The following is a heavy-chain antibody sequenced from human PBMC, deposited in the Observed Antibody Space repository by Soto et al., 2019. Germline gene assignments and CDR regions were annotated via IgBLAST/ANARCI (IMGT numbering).Heavy chain of an antibody. CDR1: GFIYNAYY. D-gene: IGHD1-1*01. V-gene: IGHV3-11*01. J-gene: IGHJ4*02. CDR3: ARMFSRYDPLYYFDY. CDR2: ITSSGGAK. Sequence: LXLSCAAAGFIYNAYYMTWIRQAPGKGLEWISSITSSGGAKFYADSVEGRFTISRDNADNSVSLQLNNLKAEDTAVYYCARMFSRYDPLYYFDYWGQGVMVTVYS.